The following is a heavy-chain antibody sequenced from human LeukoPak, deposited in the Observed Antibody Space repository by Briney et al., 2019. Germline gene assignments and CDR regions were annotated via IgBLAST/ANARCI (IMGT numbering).Heavy chain of an antibody. CDR2: ISGSGGST. CDR1: GFTFSSYA. V-gene: IGHV3-23*01. D-gene: IGHD3-10*01. J-gene: IGHJ4*02. Sequence: GGSLRLPCAASGFTFSSYAMSWVRQAPGKGLEWVSAISGSGGSTYYADSVKGRFTISRDNSKNTLYLQMNSLRAEDTAVYYCANVRSGSYFDYWGQGTLVTVSS. CDR3: ANVRSGSYFDY.